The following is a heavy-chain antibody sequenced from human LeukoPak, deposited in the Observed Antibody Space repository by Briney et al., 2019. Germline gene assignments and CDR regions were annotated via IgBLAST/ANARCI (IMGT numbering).Heavy chain of an antibody. Sequence: SETLSLTCTVSGGSISSYYWSWIRQPPGKGLEWIGYIYYSGSTNYNPSLKSRVTISVDTSKNQFSLQLNSVTPEDTAVYYCAREEEGYNWNYVDAWVVWGQGTTVTVSS. V-gene: IGHV4-59*12. CDR3: AREEEGYNWNYVDAWVV. D-gene: IGHD1-7*01. CDR2: IYYSGST. J-gene: IGHJ6*02. CDR1: GGSISSYY.